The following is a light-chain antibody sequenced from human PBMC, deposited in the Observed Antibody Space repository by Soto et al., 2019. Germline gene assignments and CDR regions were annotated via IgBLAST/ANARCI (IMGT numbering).Light chain of an antibody. CDR1: SSDVGGYNY. J-gene: IGLJ2*01. Sequence: QSALTQPPSASGSPGQSVTISCTGTSSDVGGYNYVSWYQQHPGKAPKLMIYEVNKRPSGVPDRFSGSKSGNTASLTLSGLQDEDEADYYCSSVGGSNNLVFGGGTKVTVL. CDR3: SSVGGSNNLV. CDR2: EVN. V-gene: IGLV2-8*01.